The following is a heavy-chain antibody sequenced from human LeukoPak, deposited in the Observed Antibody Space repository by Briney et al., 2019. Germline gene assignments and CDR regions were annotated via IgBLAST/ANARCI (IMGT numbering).Heavy chain of an antibody. D-gene: IGHD3-22*01. CDR3: ARQYYDSSGYYYFNAFDI. CDR2: IYYSGST. V-gene: IGHV4-59*08. J-gene: IGHJ3*02. Sequence: SETLSLTCTVSGGSISSYYWSWIRQPPGKGLEWIGYIYYSGSTNYNPSLKSRVTISVDTSKNQFSLTLSSVTAADTAVYYCARQYYDSSGYYYFNAFDIWGQGTMVTVSS. CDR1: GGSISSYY.